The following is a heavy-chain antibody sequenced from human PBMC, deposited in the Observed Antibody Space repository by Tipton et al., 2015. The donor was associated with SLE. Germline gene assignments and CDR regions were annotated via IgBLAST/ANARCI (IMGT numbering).Heavy chain of an antibody. CDR2: INYSGGT. Sequence: TLSITCTVSGGFISSYYWSWIRQPPGKELEWIGYINYSGGTYYNPSLKSRVTITVDTSKNQFSLKLSSVTAADTAVYYCARWQYYYDSSGYFDYWGQGTLVTVSS. J-gene: IGHJ4*02. V-gene: IGHV4-59*12. D-gene: IGHD3-22*01. CDR1: GGFISSYY. CDR3: ARWQYYYDSSGYFDY.